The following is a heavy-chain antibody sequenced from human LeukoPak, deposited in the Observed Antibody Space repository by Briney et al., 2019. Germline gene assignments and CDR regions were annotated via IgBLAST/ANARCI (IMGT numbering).Heavy chain of an antibody. Sequence: EASETLSLTCTVSGGSISSGSYYWSWIRQPAGKGLEWIGRIYTSGCTNYNPSLKSRVTISVDTSKNQFSLKLSSVTAADTAVYYCARTLLDTAMVRWGQGTLVTVSS. CDR2: IYTSGCT. V-gene: IGHV4-61*02. D-gene: IGHD5-18*01. J-gene: IGHJ4*02. CDR1: GGSISSGSYY. CDR3: ARTLLDTAMVR.